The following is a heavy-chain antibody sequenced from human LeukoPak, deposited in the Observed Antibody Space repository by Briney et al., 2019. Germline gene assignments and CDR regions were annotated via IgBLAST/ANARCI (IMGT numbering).Heavy chain of an antibody. V-gene: IGHV1-58*02. CDR1: GFTFISST. D-gene: IGHD3-16*01. CDR3: AADLPGGAMFDP. Sequence: SVKVSCKASGFTFISSTIQWVRQARGQRLEWMGWIVVGSGNTNYAQNFQERVTITRDMSTSTAYMELSGLRSEDTAVYYCAADLPGGAMFDPWGQGTLVTVSS. J-gene: IGHJ5*02. CDR2: IVVGSGNT.